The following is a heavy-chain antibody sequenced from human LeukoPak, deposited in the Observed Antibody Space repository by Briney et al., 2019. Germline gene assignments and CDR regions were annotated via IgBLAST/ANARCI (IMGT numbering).Heavy chain of an antibody. CDR3: SNPYCGGDCYSGGYFDY. Sequence: GRFTISRDDSKSIAYLQMNSLKTEDTAVYYCSNPYCGGDCYSGGYFDYWGQGTLVTVSS. D-gene: IGHD2-21*02. V-gene: IGHV3-49*02. J-gene: IGHJ4*02.